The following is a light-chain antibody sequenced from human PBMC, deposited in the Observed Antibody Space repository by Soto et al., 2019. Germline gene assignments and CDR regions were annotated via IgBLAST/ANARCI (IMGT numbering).Light chain of an antibody. CDR3: QVWDSSGDPSRI. Sequence: SYELTQPPSVSVAPGQTAGVTCGGNNIGSKSVHWFQQRPGQAPILVVYDDSDRPSGIPERFSGSNSGNTATLTISRVEAGDEADYYCQVWDSSGDPSRIFGGGTKLTVL. V-gene: IGLV3-21*02. J-gene: IGLJ2*01. CDR2: DDS. CDR1: NIGSKS.